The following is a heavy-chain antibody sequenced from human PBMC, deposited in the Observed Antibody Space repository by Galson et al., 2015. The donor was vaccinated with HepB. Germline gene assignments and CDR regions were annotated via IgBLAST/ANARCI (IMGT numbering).Heavy chain of an antibody. CDR3: ATLAPPETSSYMDV. CDR2: ISGNGGDT. V-gene: IGHV3-23*01. Sequence: SLRLSCAASGFIFSRYAMSWVRQAPGKGQEWVSVISGNGGDTYWADSVKGRFTISRDNSKNTLYLQMNSLRAEDTALYYCATLAPPETSSYMDVWGKGATVTVSS. J-gene: IGHJ6*03. CDR1: GFIFSRYA.